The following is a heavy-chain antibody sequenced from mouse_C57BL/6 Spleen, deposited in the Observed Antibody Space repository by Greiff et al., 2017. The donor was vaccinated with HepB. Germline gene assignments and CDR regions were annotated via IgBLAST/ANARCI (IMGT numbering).Heavy chain of an antibody. Sequence: QVQLKQSGAELVRPGTSVKVSCKASGYAFTNYLIEWVKQRPGQGLEWIGVINPGSGGTNYNEKFKGKATLTADKSSSTAYMQLSSLTSEDSAVYFCARSDGYHPFDYWGQGTTLTVSS. V-gene: IGHV1-54*01. J-gene: IGHJ2*01. CDR3: ARSDGYHPFDY. CDR2: INPGSGGT. D-gene: IGHD2-3*01. CDR1: GYAFTNYL.